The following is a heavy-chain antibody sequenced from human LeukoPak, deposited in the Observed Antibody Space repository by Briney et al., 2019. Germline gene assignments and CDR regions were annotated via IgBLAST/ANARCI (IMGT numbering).Heavy chain of an antibody. CDR2: MNPNSGNT. CDR1: GYTFTSYD. Sequence: ASVKASCKASGYTFTSYDINWVRQATGQGLEWMGWMNPNSGNTGYAQKFQGRVTMTRNTSISTAYMELSSLRSEDTAVYYCARERDYYDSSGSFGFAFDIWGQGTMVTVSS. CDR3: ARERDYYDSSGSFGFAFDI. D-gene: IGHD3-22*01. J-gene: IGHJ3*02. V-gene: IGHV1-8*01.